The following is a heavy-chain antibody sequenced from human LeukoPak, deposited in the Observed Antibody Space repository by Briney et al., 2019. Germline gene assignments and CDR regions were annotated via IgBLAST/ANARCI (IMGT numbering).Heavy chain of an antibody. V-gene: IGHV4-34*01. CDR3: ARGAMRVGVVTATASYYFDY. CDR1: GGSISGYY. Sequence: SETLSLTCTVSGGSISGYYWSWIRQPPGKGLEWIGEINHSGSTNYNPSLKSRVTISVDTSKNQFSLKLSSVTAADTAVYYCARGAMRVGVVTATASYYFDYWGQGTLGTVSS. CDR2: INHSGST. J-gene: IGHJ4*02. D-gene: IGHD2-21*02.